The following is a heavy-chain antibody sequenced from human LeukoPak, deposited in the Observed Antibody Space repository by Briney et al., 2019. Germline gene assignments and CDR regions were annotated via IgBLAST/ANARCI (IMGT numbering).Heavy chain of an antibody. Sequence: PGGSLRLSCAASGFTFSSYEMNWVRQAPGKGLEWVSYISSSGISIYYADSVKGRFTISRDNAKNTLYLQMNSLRVEDRAVYYCASTTAVAVDFDYWGQGTLVTVSS. CDR3: ASTTAVAVDFDY. CDR1: GFTFSSYE. J-gene: IGHJ4*02. CDR2: ISSSGISI. V-gene: IGHV3-48*03. D-gene: IGHD6-19*01.